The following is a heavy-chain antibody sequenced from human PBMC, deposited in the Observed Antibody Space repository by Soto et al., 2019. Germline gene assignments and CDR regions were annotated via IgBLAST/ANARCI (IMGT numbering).Heavy chain of an antibody. Sequence: QVQLVQSGAEVKKPGASVKVSCKASGYTFTSYGISWVRQAPGQGLEWMGWISAYNGNTNYAQKHQGRVTMTTDTSKSTAYRELRSLRADDTAVYYCARVGQQLVPGGYYGMDVWGQGTTVTVSS. V-gene: IGHV1-18*01. J-gene: IGHJ6*02. CDR1: GYTFTSYG. CDR2: ISAYNGNT. CDR3: ARVGQQLVPGGYYGMDV. D-gene: IGHD6-13*01.